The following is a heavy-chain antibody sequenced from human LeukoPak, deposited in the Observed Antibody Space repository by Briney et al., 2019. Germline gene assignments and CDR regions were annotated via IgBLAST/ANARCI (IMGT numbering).Heavy chain of an antibody. CDR2: ISSSSSYT. CDR3: AAMVRGVGFDP. V-gene: IGHV3-11*06. D-gene: IGHD3-10*01. J-gene: IGHJ5*02. CDR1: GFTFSDCY. Sequence: GGSLRLSCAASGFTFSDCYMSWIRQAPGKGLEWVSYISSSSSYTNYADSVKGRFTISRDNAKNSLYLQMNSLRAEDTAVYYCAAMVRGVGFDPWGQGTLVTVSS.